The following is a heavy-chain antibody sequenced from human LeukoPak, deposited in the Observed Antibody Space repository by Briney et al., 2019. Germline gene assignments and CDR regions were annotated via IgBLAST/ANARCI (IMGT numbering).Heavy chain of an antibody. D-gene: IGHD6-13*01. Sequence: GGSLRLSCAASGFTVSSNYMSWVRQAPGKGLEWGSVIYSGGSTYYADSVKGRFTISRDNSKNTLYLQMNSLRAEDTAVYYCARDLVGRRWYSHYYYGLDVWGQGPTVTVSS. CDR1: GFTVSSNY. CDR3: ARDLVGRRWYSHYYYGLDV. V-gene: IGHV3-53*01. CDR2: IYSGGST. J-gene: IGHJ6*02.